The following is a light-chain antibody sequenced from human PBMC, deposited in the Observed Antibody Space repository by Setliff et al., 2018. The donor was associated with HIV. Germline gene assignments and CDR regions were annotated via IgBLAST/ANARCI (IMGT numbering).Light chain of an antibody. J-gene: IGLJ1*01. V-gene: IGLV2-18*01. CDR2: EVS. CDR1: SSDVGGYNR. Sequence: QSVLTQPPSVSGSPGQSVTISCTGTSSDVGGYNRVSWYQQPPGTAPKLMIYEVSNRPSGVPDRFSGSKSGTSASLAISGLQSEDEADYYCATWDDSLNGYVFGSGTKVTVL. CDR3: ATWDDSLNGYV.